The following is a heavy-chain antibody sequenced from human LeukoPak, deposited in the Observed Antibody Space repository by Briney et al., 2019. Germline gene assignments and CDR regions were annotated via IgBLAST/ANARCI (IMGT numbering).Heavy chain of an antibody. CDR2: IIPIFGTA. CDR1: GGTFSSYA. V-gene: IGHV1-69*13. D-gene: IGHD3-22*01. Sequence: SVKVSCKASGGTFSSYAISWVRQAPGQGLEWMGGIIPIFGTANYAHKFQGRVTITADESTSTAYMELSSLRSEDTAVYYCARGAYYYDSSGLSPFDYWGQGTLVTVSS. CDR3: ARGAYYYDSSGLSPFDY. J-gene: IGHJ4*02.